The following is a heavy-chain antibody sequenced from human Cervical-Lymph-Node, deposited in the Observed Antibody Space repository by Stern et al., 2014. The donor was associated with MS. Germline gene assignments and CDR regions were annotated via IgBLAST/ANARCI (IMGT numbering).Heavy chain of an antibody. J-gene: IGHJ4*02. CDR2: VYYSGAT. CDR3: AKHACTGAACPFDL. D-gene: IGHD2-8*02. V-gene: IGHV4-39*01. Sequence: VQLVESGPGLVKPSETLSLTCAVSGDSISSYTHYWAWIRQPPGKGLEWIGRVYYSGATYYNPSLKSRVTISVDTPKNHFSLGLNSVTAADTAVYYCAKHACTGAACPFDLWGQGTLVTVSS. CDR1: GDSISSYTHY.